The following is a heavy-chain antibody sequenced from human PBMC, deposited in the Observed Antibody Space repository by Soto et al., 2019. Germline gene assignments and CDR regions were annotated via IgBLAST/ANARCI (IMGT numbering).Heavy chain of an antibody. Sequence: GGSLRLSCAAAGFTFSSYAMSWVRPAPGKGLEWVSAISGSGGSTYYADSVKGRFTISRDNSKNTLYLQMNSLRAEDTAVYYCAEAIFGVVIFSTNFDYWGQGTLVTVSS. CDR2: ISGSGGST. J-gene: IGHJ4*02. D-gene: IGHD3-3*02. CDR3: AEAIFGVVIFSTNFDY. CDR1: GFTFSSYA. V-gene: IGHV3-23*01.